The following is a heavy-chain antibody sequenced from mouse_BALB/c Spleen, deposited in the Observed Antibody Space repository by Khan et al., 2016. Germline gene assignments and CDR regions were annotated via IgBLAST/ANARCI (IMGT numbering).Heavy chain of an antibody. J-gene: IGHJ3*01. CDR2: ILPESGTT. D-gene: IGHD2-14*01. V-gene: IGHV1-9*01. CDR3: AIWGRRAGWLSD. CDR1: GYTFTSSC. Sequence: QVQLQQSGPELVKPGASVKISCKATGYTFTSSCIEWVKQRPGHGLEWIGEILPESGTTNYNEKFKGKATFTADTSSNTAYMQLSSLTSEDSAVYYCAIWGRRAGWLSDWGQGT.